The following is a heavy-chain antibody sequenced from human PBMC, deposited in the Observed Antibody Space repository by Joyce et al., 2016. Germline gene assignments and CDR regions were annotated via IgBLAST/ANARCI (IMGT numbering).Heavy chain of an antibody. CDR2: IYSGGDT. Sequence: ASGFTVSNDYMTWVRQAPGKGLEWVSFIYSGGDTYYAESVKSRFTISRDKNTLYLQMNSLRVEDTAVYYCARVPGFHWGQGTLVTVSS. CDR1: GFTVSNDY. J-gene: IGHJ4*02. CDR3: ARVPGFH. V-gene: IGHV3-53*01.